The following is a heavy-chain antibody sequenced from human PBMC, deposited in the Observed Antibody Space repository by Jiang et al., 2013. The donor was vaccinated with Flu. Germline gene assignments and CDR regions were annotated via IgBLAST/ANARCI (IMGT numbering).Heavy chain of an antibody. Sequence: SGAEVKKPGASVKVSCKASGYTFTSYGISWVRQAPGQGLEWMGWISAYNGNTNYAQKLQGRVTMTTDTSTSTAYMELRSLRSDDTAVYYCARDIPTVVTGNYYWYFDLWGRGTLVTVSS. CDR3: ARDIPTVVTGNYYWYFDL. D-gene: IGHD4-23*01. CDR1: GYTFTSYG. CDR2: ISAYNGNT. J-gene: IGHJ2*01. V-gene: IGHV1-18*01.